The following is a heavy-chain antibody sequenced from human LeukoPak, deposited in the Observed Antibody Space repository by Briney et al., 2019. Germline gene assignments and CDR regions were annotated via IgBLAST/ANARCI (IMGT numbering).Heavy chain of an antibody. D-gene: IGHD6-13*01. CDR3: ARDQGRSRQQLVWFDP. Sequence: AGGSLRLSCAASGFTFSSYSMNWVRQAPGKGLEWVSSISISSTFIYYAASVRGRFTVSRDNAKNSLYLQMNSLRAEDTAVYYCARDQGRSRQQLVWFDPWGQGTLVTVSS. V-gene: IGHV3-21*01. CDR1: GFTFSSYS. CDR2: ISISSTFI. J-gene: IGHJ5*02.